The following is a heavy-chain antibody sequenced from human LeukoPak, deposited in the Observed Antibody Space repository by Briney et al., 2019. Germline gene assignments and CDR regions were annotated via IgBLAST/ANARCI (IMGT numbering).Heavy chain of an antibody. CDR2: INPNSGGT. D-gene: IGHD3-16*01. Sequence: ASVKVSCKASGYTFTGYYMHWVRQAPGQGLEWMGWINPNSGGTNYAQKFQGRVTITADESTSTAYMELSSLRSEDTAVYYCARTDYGLNWFDPWGQGTLVTVSS. CDR1: GYTFTGYY. J-gene: IGHJ5*02. CDR3: ARTDYGLNWFDP. V-gene: IGHV1-2*02.